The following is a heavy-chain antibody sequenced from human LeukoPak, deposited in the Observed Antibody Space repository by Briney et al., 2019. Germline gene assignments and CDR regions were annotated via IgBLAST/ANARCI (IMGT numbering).Heavy chain of an antibody. CDR1: GFTFSSYW. D-gene: IGHD2-2*01. CDR3: ARGIYCRSTSCYDYYFDY. V-gene: IGHV3-7*01. J-gene: IGHJ4*02. CDR2: IKQDGSEK. Sequence: PGGSLRLSCAASGFTFSSYWMSWVRQAPGKGLKWVVNIKQDGSEKYYVDAVKGRFTISRDNAKNSLYLQMNSLRAEDTAVYYCARGIYCRSTSCYDYYFDYWGQGTLVTVSS.